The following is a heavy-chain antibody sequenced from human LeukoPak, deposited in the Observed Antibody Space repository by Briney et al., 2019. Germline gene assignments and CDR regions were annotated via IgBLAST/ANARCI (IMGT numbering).Heavy chain of an antibody. CDR2: IWYDGSNK. Sequence: GGSLRLSCAASGITFSSYGMHWVRQAPGKGLEWVAVIWYDGSNKYYADSVKGRFTISRDNSKNTLYLQMNSLRAEDTAVYYCARGDYCSGGSCYLSALYYYYGMDVWGQGTTVTVSS. V-gene: IGHV3-33*01. J-gene: IGHJ6*02. D-gene: IGHD2-15*01. CDR1: GITFSSYG. CDR3: ARGDYCSGGSCYLSALYYYYGMDV.